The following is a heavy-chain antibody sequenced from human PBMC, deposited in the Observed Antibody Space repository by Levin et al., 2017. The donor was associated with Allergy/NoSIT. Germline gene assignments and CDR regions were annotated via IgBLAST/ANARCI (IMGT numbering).Heavy chain of an antibody. Sequence: GGSLRLSCATSGFTFSSYSMNWVRQAPGKGLEWVAYISATSNTMYHADSVRGRFTISRDNAENSLYLQMNGLRDEDTAGYYFSRIHAEGEYYGSESHISPYFDSWGQGTLVTVSS. V-gene: IGHV3-48*02. CDR3: SRIHAEGEYYGSESHISPYFDS. J-gene: IGHJ4*02. CDR2: ISATSNTM. D-gene: IGHD3-10*01. CDR1: GFTFSSYS.